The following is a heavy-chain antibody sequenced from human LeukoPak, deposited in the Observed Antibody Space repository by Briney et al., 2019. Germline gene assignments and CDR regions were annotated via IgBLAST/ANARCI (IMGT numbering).Heavy chain of an antibody. V-gene: IGHV1-8*03. CDR1: GYTFTRYE. Sequence: ASVKVSSKASGYTFTRYEINWVRQATGQGLEWMGWMNPNSGNTGYAQKFQGRVTITRDTSISTAYMELSSLRSEDTAVYYCARRSDDYDSSAYYHWGQGTLVTVSS. CDR3: ARRSDDYDSSAYYH. CDR2: MNPNSGNT. D-gene: IGHD3-22*01. J-gene: IGHJ4*02.